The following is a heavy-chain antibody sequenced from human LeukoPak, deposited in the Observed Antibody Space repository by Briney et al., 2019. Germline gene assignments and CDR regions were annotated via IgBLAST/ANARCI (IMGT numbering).Heavy chain of an antibody. CDR2: INPNSGGT. J-gene: IGHJ4*02. CDR1: GYTFTGYY. D-gene: IGHD3-9*01. CDR3: ARDIGIRYPGGGY. Sequence: ASVKVSCKASGYTFTGYYMHWVRQAPGQGLEWMGWINPNSGGTNYAQKFQGRVTMTRDTSISTAYMELSRLRSDGTAVYYCARDIGIRYPGGGYWGQGTLVTVSS. V-gene: IGHV1-2*02.